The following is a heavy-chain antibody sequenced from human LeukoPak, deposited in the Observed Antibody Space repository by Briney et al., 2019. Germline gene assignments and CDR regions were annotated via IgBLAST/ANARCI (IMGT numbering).Heavy chain of an antibody. CDR3: ARAQGITMVRGARRRSERHSRYFDY. CDR2: IYYSGST. Sequence: SETLSLTCTVSGGSISSGGYYWSWIRQPPGKGLEWIGYIYYSGSTYYNPSLKSRVTISVDTSKNQFSLKLSSVTAADTAVYYCARAQGITMVRGARRRSERHSRYFDYWGQGTLVTVSS. J-gene: IGHJ4*02. V-gene: IGHV4-30-4*08. CDR1: GGSISSGGYY. D-gene: IGHD3-10*01.